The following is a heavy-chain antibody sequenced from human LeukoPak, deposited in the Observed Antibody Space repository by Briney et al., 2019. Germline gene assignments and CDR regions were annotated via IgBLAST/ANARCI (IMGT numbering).Heavy chain of an antibody. Sequence: GGSLRLSCAASGFTFSSYAVSWVRQAPGKGLEWVSAICGSGGSTYYADSVKGRFTISRDNSKNTLYLQMNSLRAEDTAVYCCAKDGGTGRIAAAGSDYWGQGTLVTVSS. J-gene: IGHJ4*02. D-gene: IGHD6-13*01. CDR2: ICGSGGST. CDR3: AKDGGTGRIAAAGSDY. V-gene: IGHV3-23*01. CDR1: GFTFSSYA.